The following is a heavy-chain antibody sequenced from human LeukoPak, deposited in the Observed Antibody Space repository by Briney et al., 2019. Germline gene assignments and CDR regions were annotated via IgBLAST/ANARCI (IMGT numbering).Heavy chain of an antibody. V-gene: IGHV3-23*05. Sequence: GGSLRLSCAASGFIFSNYGMNWVRQAPGKGLEWVSSIYTTGTTYYRESVKGRFTISRDSSKTTVFLQMDSQRAEDTAVYYCAAQDTFFDSWGQGILVTVSS. CDR1: GFIFSNYG. D-gene: IGHD2-15*01. CDR3: AAQDTFFDS. J-gene: IGHJ4*02. CDR2: IYTTGTT.